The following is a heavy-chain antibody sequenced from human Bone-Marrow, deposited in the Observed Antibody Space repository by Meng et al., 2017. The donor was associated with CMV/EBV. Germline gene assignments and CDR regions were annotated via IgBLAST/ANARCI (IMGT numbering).Heavy chain of an antibody. D-gene: IGHD3-16*01. Sequence: GFTFSRDARHWVRQAPGKGLEWVAVIPYDGSNKYYADSVKGRFTISRDNSKNTLYLQMNSLRAEDTAVYYCARVRHGGHLRYRDFDFWGQGTLVTVSS. CDR2: IPYDGSNK. CDR3: ARVRHGGHLRYRDFDF. CDR1: GFTFSRDA. J-gene: IGHJ4*02. V-gene: IGHV3-30-3*01.